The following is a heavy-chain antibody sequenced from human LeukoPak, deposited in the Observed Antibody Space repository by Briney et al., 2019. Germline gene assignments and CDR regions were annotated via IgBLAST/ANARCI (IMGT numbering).Heavy chain of an antibody. CDR1: GGSISRYY. D-gene: IGHD3-3*01. CDR2: IYYSGST. Sequence: SETLSLTCTVSGGSISRYYWSWIRQPPGKGLEWIGYIYYSGSTNYNPSLKSRVTISVDTSKNQFSLKLSSVTAADTAVYYCARDTSPKGMDVWGQGTTVTVSS. J-gene: IGHJ6*02. CDR3: ARDTSPKGMDV. V-gene: IGHV4-59*01.